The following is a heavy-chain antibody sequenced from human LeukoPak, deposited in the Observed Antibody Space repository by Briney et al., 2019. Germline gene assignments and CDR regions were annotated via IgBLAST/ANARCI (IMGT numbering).Heavy chain of an antibody. V-gene: IGHV3-21*01. CDR2: ISSSSSYI. CDR3: ARDSAAAAHNWFDP. Sequence: GGSLRLSCAASGFTFSSYSMNWVRQAPGKGLEWVSSISSSSSYIYYADSVKGRFTISRDNAKNSLYLQMNSLRAEDTAVYYCARDSAAAAHNWFDPWGQGTLVTVSS. J-gene: IGHJ5*02. CDR1: GFTFSSYS. D-gene: IGHD6-13*01.